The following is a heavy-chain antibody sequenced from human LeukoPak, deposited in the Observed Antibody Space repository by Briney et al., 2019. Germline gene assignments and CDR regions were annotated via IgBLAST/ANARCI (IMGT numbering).Heavy chain of an antibody. V-gene: IGHV1-18*01. D-gene: IGHD6-25*01. J-gene: IGHJ3*02. CDR2: ISAYNGNT. CDR3: ATHTPLVKSTGYNRKPDESGAFDI. Sequence: ASVKVSCKASGYTFTGYGISWVRQAPGQGLEWMGWISAYNGNTNYAQKLQGRVTMTTDTSTSTAYMELRSLRSDDTAVYYCATHTPLVKSTGYNRKPDESGAFDIWGQGTMVTVSS. CDR1: GYTFTGYG.